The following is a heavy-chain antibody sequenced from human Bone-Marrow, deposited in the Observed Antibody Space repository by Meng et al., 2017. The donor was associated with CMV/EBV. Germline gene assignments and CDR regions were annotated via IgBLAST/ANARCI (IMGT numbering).Heavy chain of an antibody. CDR2: ISSSGSPI. CDR1: GFTFSDTE. Sequence: GESLKISCAASGFTFSDTEMNWVRQAPGEGLEWVSYISSSGSPIYYADSVKGRFTISRDNAKNSLYLQMNSLRAEDTAVYYCARVLGAATATGYWGQGTLVTVSS. V-gene: IGHV3-48*03. J-gene: IGHJ4*02. D-gene: IGHD3-10*01. CDR3: ARVLGAATATGY.